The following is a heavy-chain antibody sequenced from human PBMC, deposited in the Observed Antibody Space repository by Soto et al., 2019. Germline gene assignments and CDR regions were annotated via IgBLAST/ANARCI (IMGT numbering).Heavy chain of an antibody. J-gene: IGHJ4*03. D-gene: IGHD1-7*01. CDR3: AKETGTTVGYFDY. Sequence: ASVKVSCKASGYTFTSYAMHWVRQAPGQRLEWMGWINAGNGNTKYSQKFQGRVTITRDTSASTAYMELSSLRSEDTAVYYCAKETGTTVGYFDYWGQGTLVTVSS. CDR1: GYTFTSYA. V-gene: IGHV1-3*01. CDR2: INAGNGNT.